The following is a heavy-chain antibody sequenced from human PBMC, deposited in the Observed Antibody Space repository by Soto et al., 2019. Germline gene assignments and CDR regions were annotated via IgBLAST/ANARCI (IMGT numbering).Heavy chain of an antibody. Sequence: GGSLRLSCAASGFTFSSYAMSWVRQAPGKGLEWVSAISGSGGSTYYADSVKGRFTISRDNSKNTLYLQMNSLRAEDTAVYYCAKGESIVVVPAGLPYYYYMDVWGKGTTVTVSS. J-gene: IGHJ6*03. CDR1: GFTFSSYA. CDR3: AKGESIVVVPAGLPYYYYMDV. V-gene: IGHV3-23*01. CDR2: ISGSGGST. D-gene: IGHD2-2*01.